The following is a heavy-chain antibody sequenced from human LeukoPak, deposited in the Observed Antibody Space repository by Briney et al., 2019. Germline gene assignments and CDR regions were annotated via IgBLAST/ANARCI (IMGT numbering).Heavy chain of an antibody. J-gene: IGHJ5*02. D-gene: IGHD6-13*01. CDR2: INAGNGNT. Sequence: ASVKVSCKASGYTFTSYAMHWVRQAPGQRLEWMGWINAGNGNTKYSQKFQGRVTITRDTSASTAYMELSSLRSEDTAVYYCARGVSYSSSWSGWFDPWGQGTLVTVSS. CDR1: GYTFTSYA. CDR3: ARGVSYSSSWSGWFDP. V-gene: IGHV1-3*01.